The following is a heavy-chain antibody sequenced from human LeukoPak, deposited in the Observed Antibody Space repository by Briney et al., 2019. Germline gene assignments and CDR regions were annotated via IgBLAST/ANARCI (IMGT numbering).Heavy chain of an antibody. J-gene: IGHJ4*02. Sequence: PSKTLSLTCTVSGGSISSGPYYWSWIRQPAGKGLEWIGRIYTNGNIDYNPSLKSRVTISGDTSKNQFSLNLTTVTAADTALYFCARERRIVWSTDYWGQGALVIVSS. D-gene: IGHD1-26*01. CDR2: IYTNGNI. CDR1: GGSISSGPYY. V-gene: IGHV4-61*02. CDR3: ARERRIVWSTDY.